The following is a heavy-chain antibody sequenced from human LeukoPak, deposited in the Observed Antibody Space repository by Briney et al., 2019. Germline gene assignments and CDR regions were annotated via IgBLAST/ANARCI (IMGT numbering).Heavy chain of an antibody. J-gene: IGHJ4*02. CDR1: GFIFSDYA. CDR3: ASGYDFSSGSKRGFDN. V-gene: IGHV3-48*01. CDR2: ISRSTTTI. Sequence: GGSLRLSCAASGFIFSDYAMNWVRQAQGKGLEWISYISRSTTTIYYADSVKGRFTISRDNAKSSLFLQMNSLRAEDTAVYYCASGYDFSSGSKRGFDNWGQGTRVTVSS. D-gene: IGHD3-3*01.